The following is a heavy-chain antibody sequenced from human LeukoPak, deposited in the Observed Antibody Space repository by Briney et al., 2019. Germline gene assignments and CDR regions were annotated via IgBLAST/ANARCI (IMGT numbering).Heavy chain of an antibody. D-gene: IGHD3-16*01. CDR1: GFMFSHSA. Sequence: GGSLRLSCAASGFMFSHSAMTWVRQTPGKGLEWVSGISESGGATYYAGSAKGRFTISRDNSKNTLYLQMNSLRGDDTAVYYCATVGVGWVAFEYWGQGALVTVSS. CDR3: ATVGVGWVAFEY. J-gene: IGHJ4*02. CDR2: ISESGGAT. V-gene: IGHV3-23*01.